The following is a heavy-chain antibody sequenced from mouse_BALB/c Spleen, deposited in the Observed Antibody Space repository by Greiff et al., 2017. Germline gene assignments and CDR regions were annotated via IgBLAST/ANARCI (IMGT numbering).Heavy chain of an antibody. Sequence: VQLQQSGAELARPGDSVKLSCKASGYTFTSYWMQWVKQRPGQGLEWIGAIYPGDGDTRYTQKFKGKATLTADKSSSTAYMQLSSLASEDSAVYYCARVGYYFDYWGQGTTLTVSS. V-gene: IGHV1-87*01. CDR1: GYTFTSYW. CDR2: IYPGDGDT. D-gene: IGHD1-3*01. CDR3: ARVGYYFDY. J-gene: IGHJ2*01.